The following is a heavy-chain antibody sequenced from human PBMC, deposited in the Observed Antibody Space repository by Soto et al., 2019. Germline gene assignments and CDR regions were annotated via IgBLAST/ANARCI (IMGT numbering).Heavy chain of an antibody. CDR1: GYSFIGYW. CDR2: IYPGDSDT. V-gene: IGHV5-51*01. J-gene: IGHJ6*02. CDR3: ARAMVRGKNYYGVDV. Sequence: GESLKISCKNYGYSFIGYWIGWVRQMPGKGLEWMGIIYPGDSDTRYSPSFQGQVTISADKSISTAYLQWSSLKASDTAMYYCARAMVRGKNYYGVDVWGQGTTVTVSS. D-gene: IGHD3-10*01.